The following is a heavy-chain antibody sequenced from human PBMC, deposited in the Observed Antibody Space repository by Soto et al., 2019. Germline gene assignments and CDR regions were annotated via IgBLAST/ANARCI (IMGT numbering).Heavy chain of an antibody. CDR1: GYTFTSYA. V-gene: IGHV1-3*01. CDR2: SNAGNGKK. CDR3: ARDRELLWFGELLSLYYYYYGMDV. Sequence: ASVKVSCKASGYTFTSYAMHWVRQATGQRLEWMGWSNAGNGKKKYSQKFQGRVTLTRDTSASTAYMELSSLRSEDTAVYYCARDRELLWFGELLSLYYYYYGMDVWGQGTTVTVSS. J-gene: IGHJ6*02. D-gene: IGHD3-10*01.